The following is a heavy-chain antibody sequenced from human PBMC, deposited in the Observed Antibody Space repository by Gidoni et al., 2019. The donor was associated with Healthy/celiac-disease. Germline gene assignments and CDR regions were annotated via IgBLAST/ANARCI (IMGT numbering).Heavy chain of an antibody. CDR2: IYYSGST. V-gene: IGHV4-39*01. D-gene: IGHD6-19*01. J-gene: IGHJ4*02. CDR3: ARLEPLAVAGTGGGY. CDR1: VAPIRSPSYY. Sequence: LQLQASAPGLVKPSPTLSLPSTVPVAPIRSPSYYWGWIRQPPGKGLEWIGSIYYSGSTDYNPSLKSRVTIAVDTSKNQFSRKLSSVTAADTAVYYCARLEPLAVAGTGGGYWGQGTLVTVSS.